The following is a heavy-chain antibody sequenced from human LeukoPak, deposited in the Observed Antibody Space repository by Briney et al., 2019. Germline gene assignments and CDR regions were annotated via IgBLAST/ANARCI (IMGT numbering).Heavy chain of an antibody. Sequence: GASVKVSCKASGYTFTSYEISWVRQATGQGLEWMGWMNPNSGKGGYAQKFQGRVTMTRNTSISTVYMELSSLRSEDTAVYYCARQGGGTRHFDYWGRGTLVAVSS. CDR1: GYTFTSYE. J-gene: IGHJ4*02. D-gene: IGHD2-15*01. V-gene: IGHV1-8*01. CDR3: ARQGGGTRHFDY. CDR2: MNPNSGKG.